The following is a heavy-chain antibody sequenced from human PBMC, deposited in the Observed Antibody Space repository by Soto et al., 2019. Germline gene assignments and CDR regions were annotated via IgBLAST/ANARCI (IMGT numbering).Heavy chain of an antibody. CDR1: GGSISSSSYY. V-gene: IGHV4-39*07. Sequence: SETLSLTCTVSGGSISSSSYYWGWLRQPPGKGLEWIGSINYSGSTNYNPSLKSRVTMSVDTSKNQFSLTLNSVTAADTATYYCARGGISHWAYFYYMDVWDRGTTVTVSS. D-gene: IGHD2-21*01. CDR2: INYSGST. CDR3: ARGGISHWAYFYYMDV. J-gene: IGHJ6*03.